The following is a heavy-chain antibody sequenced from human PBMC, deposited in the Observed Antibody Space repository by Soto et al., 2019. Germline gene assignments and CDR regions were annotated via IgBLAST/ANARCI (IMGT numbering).Heavy chain of an antibody. CDR2: LWSDGTNK. Sequence: GGSLRLSCATSGFTFSTFAMNWVRQAPGKGLEWVAILWSDGTNKYYADSVKGRFTISRDNSKNTLYLQMNSLRAEDTAVYYCATRVSGQISILPAAMSFDYWGQGTLVTVSS. D-gene: IGHD2-2*01. CDR3: ATRVSGQISILPAAMSFDY. V-gene: IGHV3-33*01. J-gene: IGHJ4*02. CDR1: GFTFSTFA.